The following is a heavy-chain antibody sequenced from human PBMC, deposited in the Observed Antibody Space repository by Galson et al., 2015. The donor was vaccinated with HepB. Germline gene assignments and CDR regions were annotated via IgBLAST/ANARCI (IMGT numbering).Heavy chain of an antibody. Sequence: ETLSLTCTVSGGSISSYYWSWIRQPPGKGLEWIGYIYYSGSTNYNPSLKSRVTISVDTSKNQFSLKLSSVTAADTAVYYCARDQYSGYGDYYYGMDVWGQGTTVTVSS. D-gene: IGHD5-12*01. J-gene: IGHJ6*02. V-gene: IGHV4-59*01. CDR1: GGSISSYY. CDR2: IYYSGST. CDR3: ARDQYSGYGDYYYGMDV.